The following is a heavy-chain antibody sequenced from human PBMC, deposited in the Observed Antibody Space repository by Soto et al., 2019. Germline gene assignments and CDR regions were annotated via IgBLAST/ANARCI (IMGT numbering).Heavy chain of an antibody. CDR2: INHSGST. CDR3: ARVWPIDCSGGSCYSVGRYYFDY. D-gene: IGHD2-15*01. V-gene: IGHV4-34*01. J-gene: IGHJ4*02. CDR1: GGFFSGYY. Sequence: SETLSLTCAVYGGFFSGYYWSWIRQPPGKGLEWIGEINHSGSTNYNPSLKSRVTISVDTSKNQFSLKLSSVTAADTAVYYCARVWPIDCSGGSCYSVGRYYFDYWGQGTLVTVSS.